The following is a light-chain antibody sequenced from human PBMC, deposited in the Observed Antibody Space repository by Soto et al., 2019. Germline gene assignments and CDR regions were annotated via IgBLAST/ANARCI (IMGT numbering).Light chain of an antibody. V-gene: IGKV1-5*03. CDR2: KAS. Sequence: DLQMTQSPSTLSGSVRDRGTITFPASQTISSWLAWYQQKPGKAPKLLIYKASTLKSGVPSRFSGSGSGTEFTLTISSLQPDDFATYYCQHYSSYSEAFGQGTKV. CDR1: QTISSW. J-gene: IGKJ1*01. CDR3: QHYSSYSEA.